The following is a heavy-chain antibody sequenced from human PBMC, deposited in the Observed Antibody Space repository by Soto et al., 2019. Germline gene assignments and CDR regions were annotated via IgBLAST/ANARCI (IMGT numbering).Heavy chain of an antibody. CDR2: IYPGDSDT. V-gene: IGHV5-51*01. CDR1: GYSFTSYW. J-gene: IGHJ6*02. D-gene: IGHD2-2*01. CDR3: ARSSGSTSFHGIDV. Sequence: GESLKISWKGSGYSFTSYWIGLVRQMPGKGLGLMGIIYPGDSDTRYSPSFQGQVTISADKSIRTAYLQWSSLKASDTAMYYCARSSGSTSFHGIDVWGQGTTVTVSS.